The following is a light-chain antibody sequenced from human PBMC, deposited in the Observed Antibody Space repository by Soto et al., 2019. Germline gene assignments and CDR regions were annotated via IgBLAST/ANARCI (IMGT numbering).Light chain of an antibody. V-gene: IGLV2-14*03. CDR3: SSYATSIGV. CDR2: EVS. CDR1: SSDIGGYNY. Sequence: QSALTQPASVSGSPGQSITISCTGSSSDIGGYNYVSWYQQYPGKAPKLLIYEVSNRPSGVSNRFSGSKSGNTASLTISWLQAEDEADYYCSSYATSIGVFGGGTKLTVL. J-gene: IGLJ3*02.